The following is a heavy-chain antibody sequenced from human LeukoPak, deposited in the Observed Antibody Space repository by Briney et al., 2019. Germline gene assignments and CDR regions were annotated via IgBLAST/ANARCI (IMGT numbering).Heavy chain of an antibody. CDR3: AKDSGTYTPHFDY. J-gene: IGHJ4*02. CDR2: VSYDGTKK. Sequence: GGSLRLSCAASGFTFSSYAMHWVRQAPGKGLEWVAIVSYDGTKKYYADSVKGRITISRDNSMDTLYLEMSDLKPEDTAFYFCAKDSGTYTPHFDYWGQGTLVTVSS. D-gene: IGHD1-26*01. V-gene: IGHV3-30*18. CDR1: GFTFSSYA.